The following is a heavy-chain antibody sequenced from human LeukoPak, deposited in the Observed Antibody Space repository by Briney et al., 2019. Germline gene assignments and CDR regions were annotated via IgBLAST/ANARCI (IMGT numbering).Heavy chain of an antibody. Sequence: ASVTVSFTSSGYTFAIYGISWVRQAPGQGLEWMGWISAYNGNTNYVQKLQGRVTMTTATSTSTAYMELRSLRSDDTAVYYCARGRVFVDTAMVSPIQYFDYWGQGTLVTVSS. CDR2: ISAYNGNT. CDR3: ARGRVFVDTAMVSPIQYFDY. J-gene: IGHJ4*02. V-gene: IGHV1-18*01. CDR1: GYTFAIYG. D-gene: IGHD5-18*01.